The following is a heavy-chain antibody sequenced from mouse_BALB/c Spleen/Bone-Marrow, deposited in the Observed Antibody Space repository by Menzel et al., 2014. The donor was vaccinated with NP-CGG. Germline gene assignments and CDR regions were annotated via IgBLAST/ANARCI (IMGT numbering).Heavy chain of an antibody. D-gene: IGHD1-1*01. V-gene: IGHV5-4*02. J-gene: IGHJ1*01. CDR1: GFTFSDYF. Sequence: EVMLVESGGGLVKPGGSLKLSCAASGFTFSDYFMYWVRQTPEKRLEWVATISDGGSSTYYPDSVKGRFSISRDNAKNNLYLQMSSLKSEDIAMYYCARQDYYAGSYRCFDVWGAGTTVTVSS. CDR2: ISDGGSST. CDR3: ARQDYYAGSYRCFDV.